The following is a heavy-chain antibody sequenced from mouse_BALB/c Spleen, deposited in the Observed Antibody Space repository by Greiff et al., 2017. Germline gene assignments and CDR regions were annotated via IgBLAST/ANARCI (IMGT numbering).Heavy chain of an antibody. J-gene: IGHJ1*01. D-gene: IGHD2-10*02. CDR2: IYPGSGST. Sequence: LQQPGSELVRPGASVKLSCKASGYTFTSYWMHWVKQRHGQGLEWIGNIYPGSGSTNYDEKFKSKGTLTVDTSSSTAYMHLSSLTSEDSAVYYCTRLEYGNYWYFDVWGAGTTVTVSS. CDR3: TRLEYGNYWYFDV. V-gene: IGHV1S22*01. CDR1: GYTFTSYW.